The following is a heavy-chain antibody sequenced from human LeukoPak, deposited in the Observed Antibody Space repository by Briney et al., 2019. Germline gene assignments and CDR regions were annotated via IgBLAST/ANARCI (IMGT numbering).Heavy chain of an antibody. CDR3: ARVAAVTYYYYYMDV. CDR1: GYTFTGYY. CDR2: INPNSGGT. Sequence: ASVKVSCKASGYTFTGYYMYWVRQAPGQGLEWMGRINPNSGGTNYAQKFEGRVTMTRDTSTSTAYMELSRLRSEDTAVYYCARVAAVTYYYYYMDVWGKGTTVTVSS. V-gene: IGHV1-2*06. D-gene: IGHD2-15*01. J-gene: IGHJ6*03.